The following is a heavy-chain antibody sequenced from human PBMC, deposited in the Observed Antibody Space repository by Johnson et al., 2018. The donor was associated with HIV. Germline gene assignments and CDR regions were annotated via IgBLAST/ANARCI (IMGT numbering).Heavy chain of an antibody. CDR2: IWYDGSNK. J-gene: IGHJ3*02. D-gene: IGHD2-15*01. CDR1: GFTFSGYG. V-gene: IGHV3-33*06. Sequence: QVQLVESGGGVVQPGRSLRLSCAASGFTFSGYGMHWVRQAPGKGLEWVAVIWYDGSNKYYADSVKGRFTISRDNSKNTMYLQMNSLRAEDMAVYYCAKSPGKDHGGDSCGRCYGFGAFDMWGQGTKVTVSS. CDR3: AKSPGKDHGGDSCGRCYGFGAFDM.